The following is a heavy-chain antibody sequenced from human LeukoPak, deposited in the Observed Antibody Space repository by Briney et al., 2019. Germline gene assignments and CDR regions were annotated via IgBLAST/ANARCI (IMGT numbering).Heavy chain of an antibody. J-gene: IGHJ4*02. CDR2: IYSSGNT. V-gene: IGHV3-53*01. Sequence: PGGSLRLSCAASGFTVSSNYMSWVRQAPGKGLEWVSIIYSSGNTYYADSVKGRFTISRDNSKNTVFLQMNSLRAEDTAVYYCVASSWYVPFDYWGQGTLVTVSS. CDR1: GFTVSSNY. CDR3: VASSWYVPFDY. D-gene: IGHD6-13*01.